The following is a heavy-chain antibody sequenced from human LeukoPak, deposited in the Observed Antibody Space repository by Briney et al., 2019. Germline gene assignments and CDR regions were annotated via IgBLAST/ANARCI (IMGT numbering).Heavy chain of an antibody. CDR1: GFTFSDYY. CDR3: AKVQSRGGYYDSSGYEYFDY. D-gene: IGHD3-22*01. Sequence: GGSLRLSCAASGFTFSDYYMSWIRQAPGKGLEWVSYISSSGSTIYYADSVKGRFTISRDNSKNTLYLQMNSLRAEDTAVYYCAKVQSRGGYYDSSGYEYFDYWGQGTLVTVSS. J-gene: IGHJ4*02. CDR2: ISSSGSTI. V-gene: IGHV3-11*01.